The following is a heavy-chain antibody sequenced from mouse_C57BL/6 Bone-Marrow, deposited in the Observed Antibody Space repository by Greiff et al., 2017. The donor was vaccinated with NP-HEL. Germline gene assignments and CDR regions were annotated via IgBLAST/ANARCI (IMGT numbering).Heavy chain of an antibody. CDR1: GFSLTSYG. J-gene: IGHJ1*03. CDR3: ATAYYSNFDWYFDV. Sequence: VQVVESGPGLVQPSQSLSITCTVSGFSLTSYGVHWVRQPPGKGLEWLGVIWSGGSTDYNAAFISRLSISKDNSKSQVFFKMNSLQADDTAIYYCATAYYSNFDWYFDVWGTGTTVTVSS. V-gene: IGHV2-4*01. D-gene: IGHD2-5*01. CDR2: IWSGGST.